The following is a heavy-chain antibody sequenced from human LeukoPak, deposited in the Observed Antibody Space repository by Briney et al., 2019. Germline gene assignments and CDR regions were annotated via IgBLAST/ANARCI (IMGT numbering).Heavy chain of an antibody. CDR1: GFTFRSYA. CDR3: AKDFSGYTVTTSLDY. V-gene: IGHV3-23*01. J-gene: IGHJ4*02. CDR2: IGGSGGST. Sequence: GGSLRLSCVASGFTFRSYAMSWVRQAPGKGLEWVSAIGGSGGSTNFADSVKGRFTISRDNSKNTLYLQMNSLGAEDTAVYYCAKDFSGYTVTTSLDYWGQGTLVTVSS. D-gene: IGHD4-17*01.